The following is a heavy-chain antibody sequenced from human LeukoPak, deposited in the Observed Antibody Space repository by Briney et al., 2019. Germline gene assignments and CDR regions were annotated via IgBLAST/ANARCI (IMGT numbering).Heavy chain of an antibody. CDR2: IIPIFGTA. Sequence: SVKVSCKASGGTFTSYAISWVRQAPGQGLEWMGGIIPIFGTANYAQKFQGRVTITADESTSTAYMELSSLRSEDTAVYYCARDPALFGVVVVAATSYNWFDPWGQGTLVTVSS. D-gene: IGHD2-15*01. CDR3: ARDPALFGVVVVAATSYNWFDP. J-gene: IGHJ5*02. V-gene: IGHV1-69*13. CDR1: GGTFTSYA.